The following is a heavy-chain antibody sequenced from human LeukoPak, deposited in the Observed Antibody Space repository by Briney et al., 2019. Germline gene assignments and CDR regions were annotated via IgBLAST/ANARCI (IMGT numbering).Heavy chain of an antibody. J-gene: IGHJ4*02. CDR1: GFTFSSYG. D-gene: IGHD3-22*01. CDR2: IWYDGSNK. V-gene: IGHV3-33*01. CDR3: ARELSPVVKYYFEY. Sequence: GGSLRLSCAASGFTFSSYGIHWVRQAPGKGLEWVAVIWYDGSNKYYADSVKGRFTISRDNSKNTLYLQMNSLRAEDTALYYCARELSPVVKYYFEYWGQGTLVTVSS.